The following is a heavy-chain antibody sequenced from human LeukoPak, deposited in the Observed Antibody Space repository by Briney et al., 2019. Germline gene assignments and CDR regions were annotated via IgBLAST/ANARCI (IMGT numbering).Heavy chain of an antibody. D-gene: IGHD1-26*01. J-gene: IGHJ4*02. Sequence: GGSLRLSSAASGFTFSSYAMSWVRQAPGKGLEWVSSISGGDGNTYYADSVKGRFTISRDNSKNTLYLQMNSLRAEDTAVYYCAKEPPSGSYYDYWGQGTLVTVSS. CDR2: ISGGDGNT. CDR1: GFTFSSYA. CDR3: AKEPPSGSYYDY. V-gene: IGHV3-23*01.